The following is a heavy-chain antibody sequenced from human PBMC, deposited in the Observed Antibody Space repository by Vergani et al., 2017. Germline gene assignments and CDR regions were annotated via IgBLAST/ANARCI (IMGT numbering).Heavy chain of an antibody. Sequence: QVQLQESGPGLVKPSQTLSLTCTVSGGSISSGGYYWIWIRQHPGKGLEWIGYIYYSGSTYYNPSLKSRVTISVDTSKNQFSLKLSTVTAADTAVYYCARGPGAYRFVYYYYMDVWGKGTTVTVSS. D-gene: IGHD4-11*01. CDR1: GGSISSGGYY. J-gene: IGHJ6*03. CDR2: IYYSGST. CDR3: ARGPGAYRFVYYYYMDV. V-gene: IGHV4-31*03.